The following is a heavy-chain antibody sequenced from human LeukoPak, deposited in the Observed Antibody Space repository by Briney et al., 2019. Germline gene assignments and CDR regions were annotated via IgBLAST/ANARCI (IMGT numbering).Heavy chain of an antibody. CDR3: AKGPTYCSSTSCHGHY. CDR2: INSDGSTT. Sequence: GGSLRLSCAASGFTFSSYWMYWVRQAPGKGLVWVSRINSDGSTTTYADSVKGRFTISRDNAKNTLYLQMNSLRAEDTAVYYCAKGPTYCSSTSCHGHYWGQGTLVTVSS. CDR1: GFTFSSYW. V-gene: IGHV3-74*01. J-gene: IGHJ4*02. D-gene: IGHD2-2*01.